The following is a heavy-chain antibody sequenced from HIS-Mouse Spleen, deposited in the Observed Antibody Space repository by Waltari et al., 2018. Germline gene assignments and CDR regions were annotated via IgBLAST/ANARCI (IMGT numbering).Heavy chain of an antibody. D-gene: IGHD6-13*01. V-gene: IGHV4-39*07. J-gene: IGHJ2*01. Sequence: QLQLQESGPGLVKPSETLSLTCTVPGGSISSSSYYWGWIRQPPGKVLEGFGSIYYSGRTSYNPSLKSRVTISVDTSKNQFSLKLSSVTAADTAVYYCAREIPYSSSWYDWYFDLWGRGTLVTVSS. CDR2: IYYSGRT. CDR1: GGSISSSSYY. CDR3: AREIPYSSSWYDWYFDL.